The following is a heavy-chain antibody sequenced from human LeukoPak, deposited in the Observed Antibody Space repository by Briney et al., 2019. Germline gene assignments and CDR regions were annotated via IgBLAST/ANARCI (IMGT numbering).Heavy chain of an antibody. CDR2: IYPGDSDT. Sequence: GESLKISCKGSGYTFTNYWIGWVRQMPGKGLEWMGIIYPGDSDTRYSPSFQGQVTISADKSISTAFLQWSSLKASDTAMYYCARRRYGDYQDFFDYWGQGILVTVCS. J-gene: IGHJ4*02. V-gene: IGHV5-51*01. CDR1: GYTFTNYW. CDR3: ARRRYGDYQDFFDY. D-gene: IGHD4-17*01.